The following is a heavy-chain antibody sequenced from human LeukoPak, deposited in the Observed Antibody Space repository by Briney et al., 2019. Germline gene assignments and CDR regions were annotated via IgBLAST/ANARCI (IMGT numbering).Heavy chain of an antibody. V-gene: IGHV4-34*01. J-gene: IGHJ4*02. CDR1: SGSFTDYC. D-gene: IGHD6-6*01. CDR2: IYSGGSA. CDR3: ARPGSSSSPPEWGVDY. Sequence: SETLSLTCAVYSGSFTDYCWSWIRQSPGRGLEWIGEIYSGGSANYNPSLRSRLAISVDTSKSQFPLKLSSLTAADTAVYYCARPGSSSSPPEWGVDYWGQGTLVTVSS.